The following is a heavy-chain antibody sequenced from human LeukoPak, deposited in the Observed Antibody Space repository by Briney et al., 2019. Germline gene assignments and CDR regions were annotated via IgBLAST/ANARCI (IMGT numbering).Heavy chain of an antibody. J-gene: IGHJ4*02. V-gene: IGHV3-7*04. CDR2: INQDGSDK. CDR3: ARVIIVGGRSVFDY. D-gene: IGHD3-10*01. CDR1: GFTFSSYS. Sequence: GGSLRLSCAASGFTFSSYSMNWVRQAPGKGLEWEANINQDGSDKYYVDSVKGRFTISRDNAKNSLYLQMNSLRAEDTAVYYCARVIIVGGRSVFDYWGQGNMVTVSS.